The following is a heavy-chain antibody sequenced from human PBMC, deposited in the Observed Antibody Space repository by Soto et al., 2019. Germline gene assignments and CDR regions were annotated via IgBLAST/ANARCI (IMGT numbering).Heavy chain of an antibody. J-gene: IGHJ4*02. CDR3: AKRGDDFWSGFYYYFDS. CDR1: GFTFSSYA. CDR2: IGGRGVTT. Sequence: GGSLRLSCAASGFTFSSYAMSWVRQAPGKGLEWVSAIGGRGVTTYYADSVKGRFTIFRDNSKNTLYLQMNSLRVEDTAVYYCAKRGDDFWSGFYYYFDSWGLGTLVTVSS. D-gene: IGHD3-3*01. V-gene: IGHV3-23*01.